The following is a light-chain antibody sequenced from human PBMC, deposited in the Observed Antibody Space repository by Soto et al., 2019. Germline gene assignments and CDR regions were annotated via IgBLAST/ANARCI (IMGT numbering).Light chain of an antibody. CDR3: QAWDSSTIHVV. Sequence: SYELTRPPSVSVSPGQTASITCSGDKLGDKYACWYQQKPGQSPVLVIYQDSKRPSGIPERFSGSNSGNTATLTISGTQAMDEADYYCQAWDSSTIHVVFGGGTKLTVL. V-gene: IGLV3-1*01. J-gene: IGLJ2*01. CDR2: QDS. CDR1: KLGDKY.